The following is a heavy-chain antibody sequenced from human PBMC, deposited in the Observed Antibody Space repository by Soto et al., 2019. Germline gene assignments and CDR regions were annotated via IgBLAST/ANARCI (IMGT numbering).Heavy chain of an antibody. V-gene: IGHV4-31*03. J-gene: IGHJ6*02. Sequence: SETLSLTCTVSGGSISSGGYYWSWIRQHPGKGLEWIGYIYYSGSTYYNPSLKSRVTISVDTSKNQFSLKLSSVTAADTAVYYCARDHIAAALLGVWGQGTTVTVSS. CDR1: GGSISSGGYY. D-gene: IGHD6-13*01. CDR3: ARDHIAAALLGV. CDR2: IYYSGST.